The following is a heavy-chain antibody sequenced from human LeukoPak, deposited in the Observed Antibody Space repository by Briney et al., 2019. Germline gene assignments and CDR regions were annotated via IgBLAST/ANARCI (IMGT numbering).Heavy chain of an antibody. V-gene: IGHV3-48*01. J-gene: IGHJ4*02. Sequence: GGSLRLSCAASGFTFSSYSMNWVRQAPGKGLEWVSYISSSSSTIYYADSVKGRFTISRDNSKNTLYLQMNSLRAEDTAVYYCARGSWYDVLDYWGQGTLVTVSS. D-gene: IGHD6-13*01. CDR3: ARGSWYDVLDY. CDR2: ISSSSSTI. CDR1: GFTFSSYS.